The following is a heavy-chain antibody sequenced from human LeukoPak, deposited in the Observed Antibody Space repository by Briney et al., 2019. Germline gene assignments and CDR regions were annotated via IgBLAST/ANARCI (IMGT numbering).Heavy chain of an antibody. J-gene: IGHJ4*02. D-gene: IGHD6-19*01. CDR1: GGSISSSNYF. CDR2: VYYSGST. Sequence: SETLSLTCTVSGGSISSSNYFWGWIRQPPGKGLEWIGSVYYSGSTYYNPSLKSRVTISVDTSKNQFSLKLSSVTAADTAVYYCARDDSSGWYTFDYWGQGTLVTVSS. V-gene: IGHV4-39*07. CDR3: ARDDSSGWYTFDY.